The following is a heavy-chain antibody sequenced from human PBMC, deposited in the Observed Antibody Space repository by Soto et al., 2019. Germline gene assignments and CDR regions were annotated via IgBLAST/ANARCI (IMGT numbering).Heavy chain of an antibody. J-gene: IGHJ4*02. Sequence: LSLTFTVSGGSMSSYFWSWIRQPPGKLLEWIGYIYYTGSTNYSPSLKSRVTMSADTSKNQFSLKLNSMTAADTAVYYCARAIGAWYEHDFWGQGTPVTVSS. CDR2: IYYTGST. D-gene: IGHD6-19*01. CDR1: GGSMSSYF. CDR3: ARAIGAWYEHDF. V-gene: IGHV4-59*12.